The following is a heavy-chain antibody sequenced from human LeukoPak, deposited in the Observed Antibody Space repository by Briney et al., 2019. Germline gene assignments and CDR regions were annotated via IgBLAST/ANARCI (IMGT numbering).Heavy chain of an antibody. Sequence: SETLSLTGTVSGGSISGYYWTWIRQPPGKGLEWIGYIDDSGDTTYTSSLKSQVAISLDRSERRFSLRLNSVTAADTAVYYCARAPSTLYPDGNSVLRAWPGAFDIWDQGTMVTVSS. CDR1: GGSISGYY. V-gene: IGHV4-59*01. CDR3: ARAPSTLYPDGNSVLRAWPGAFDI. J-gene: IGHJ3*02. CDR2: IDDSGDT. D-gene: IGHD5/OR15-5a*01.